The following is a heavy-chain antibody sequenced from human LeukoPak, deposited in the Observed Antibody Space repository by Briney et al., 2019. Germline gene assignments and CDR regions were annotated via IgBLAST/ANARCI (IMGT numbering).Heavy chain of an antibody. J-gene: IGHJ4*02. V-gene: IGHV5-51*01. CDR1: GSSFTSYW. Sequence: GASMNISCKGSGSSFTSYWIGWVRPMPGKGLEWMGINYPGDSDTRYSPSFQGQVTISADKSISTAYLQWSSLKASDTAMYYCARLYGSGSRFDYWGEGALVTVSS. D-gene: IGHD3-10*01. CDR3: ARLYGSGSRFDY. CDR2: NYPGDSDT.